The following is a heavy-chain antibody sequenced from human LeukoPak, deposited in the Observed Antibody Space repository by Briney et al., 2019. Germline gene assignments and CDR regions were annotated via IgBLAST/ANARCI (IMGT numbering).Heavy chain of an antibody. V-gene: IGHV4-61*02. Sequence: SQTLSLTCTVSGGSISSASYYWSWIRQPAGKGLEWIGRIYISGSTNYKSSLKSRVTISVDTSKNQFSLKLSSVTAADTAVYYCARGNRGGAYYYYYYMDVWGKGTTVTVSS. CDR2: IYISGST. J-gene: IGHJ6*03. CDR3: ARGNRGGAYYYYYYMDV. D-gene: IGHD2-21*01. CDR1: GGSISSASYY.